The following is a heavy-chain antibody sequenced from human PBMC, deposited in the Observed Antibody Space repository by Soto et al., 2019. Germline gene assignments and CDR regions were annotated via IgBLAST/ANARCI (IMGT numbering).Heavy chain of an antibody. V-gene: IGHV3-64*01. CDR3: ARRARPDFYYMDV. J-gene: IGHJ6*03. CDR1: GFTLSGYA. Sequence: EVQLAESGGGLAQPGGSLRLSCAASGFTLSGYAMDWVRQAPGKGLEYVSGISSNGVGTYYANSVQGRFTISRDNSKNTVYLQMGGLRPEDMAVYYFARRARPDFYYMDVWGKGTPVTVSS. CDR2: ISSNGVGT. D-gene: IGHD6-6*01.